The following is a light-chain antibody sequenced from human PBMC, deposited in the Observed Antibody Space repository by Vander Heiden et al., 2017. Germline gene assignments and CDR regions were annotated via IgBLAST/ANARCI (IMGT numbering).Light chain of an antibody. CDR2: AAS. CDR1: QSISSY. Sequence: DIHMTRCPSSLFASVGDRVTITCRASQSISSYLNWYQQKPGKAPKLLFYAASSLQSRVPSRFSGSGSGTDFTLSIISLQPEDFATYYCQQSYSTPEALTFGGGTKVEIK. CDR3: QQSYSTPEALT. V-gene: IGKV1-39*01. J-gene: IGKJ4*01.